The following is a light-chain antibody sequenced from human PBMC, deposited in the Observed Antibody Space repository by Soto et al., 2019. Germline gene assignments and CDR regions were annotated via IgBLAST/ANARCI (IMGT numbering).Light chain of an antibody. CDR2: ASS. V-gene: IGKV1-9*01. J-gene: IGKJ5*01. CDR1: QGISSY. CDR3: QQLNTFPVT. Sequence: DIQLTQSPSFLSASVGDRVTITCRASQGISSYLAWYQQTPGKAPKLLIYASSTLQSDVPSRFSGSGSGTEFTLTISSLQREDFATYYCQQLNTFPVTFGQGTRLDI.